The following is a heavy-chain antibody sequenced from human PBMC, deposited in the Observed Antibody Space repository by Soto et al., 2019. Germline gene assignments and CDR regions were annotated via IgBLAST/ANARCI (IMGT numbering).Heavy chain of an antibody. Sequence: GGSLKISCAASGFTFSSYGMHWVRQAPGKGLEWVAVIWYDGSNKYYADSVKGRFTISRDNSKNTLYLQMNSLRAEDTAVYYCARETGGYYAFDIWGQGTMVTVSS. J-gene: IGHJ3*02. CDR3: ARETGGYYAFDI. V-gene: IGHV3-33*01. CDR2: IWYDGSNK. CDR1: GFTFSSYG. D-gene: IGHD3-10*01.